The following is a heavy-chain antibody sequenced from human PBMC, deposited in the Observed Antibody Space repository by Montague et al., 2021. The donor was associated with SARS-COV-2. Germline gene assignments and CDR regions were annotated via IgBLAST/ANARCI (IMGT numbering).Heavy chain of an antibody. CDR3: SRDAHLGSTWTFSGYGMDV. CDR1: GDSVSSNNAA. Sequence: CAISGDSVSSNNAAWNWIRQSPSIGLEWLGRTNYRSKWHYDYAVXVKSRILIIPNTSENQFSLQLNSVTPEDTAVYYCSRDAHLGSTWTFSGYGMDVWGQGTTVTVSS. CDR2: TNYRSKWHY. D-gene: IGHD6-13*01. J-gene: IGHJ6*02. V-gene: IGHV6-1*01.